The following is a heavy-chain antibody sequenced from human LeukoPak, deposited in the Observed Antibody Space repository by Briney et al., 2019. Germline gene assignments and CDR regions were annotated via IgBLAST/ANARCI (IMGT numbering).Heavy chain of an antibody. Sequence: GASVKVSCKASGYTFTSYGISWVRQAPGQGLEWMGWISAYNGNTNYAQKLQGRVTMTTDTSTSTAYMELRSLRSDDTAVYYCARARYYCGGDCYSVGFDYWGQGTLVTVSS. CDR1: GYTFTSYG. CDR2: ISAYNGNT. CDR3: ARARYYCGGDCYSVGFDY. V-gene: IGHV1-18*01. D-gene: IGHD2-21*01. J-gene: IGHJ4*02.